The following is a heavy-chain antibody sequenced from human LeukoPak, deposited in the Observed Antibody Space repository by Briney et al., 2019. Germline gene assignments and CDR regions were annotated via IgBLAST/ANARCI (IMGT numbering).Heavy chain of an antibody. Sequence: PGGSLRLSCAASGFTFSSYEMNWVRQAPGKGLEWVSYISSSSSTIYYADSVKGRFTISRDNAKNSLYLQMNSLRAEDTAVYYCARVGALNYFDYWGQGTLVTVSS. CDR2: ISSSSSTI. CDR1: GFTFSSYE. V-gene: IGHV3-48*03. J-gene: IGHJ4*02. D-gene: IGHD1-26*01. CDR3: ARVGALNYFDY.